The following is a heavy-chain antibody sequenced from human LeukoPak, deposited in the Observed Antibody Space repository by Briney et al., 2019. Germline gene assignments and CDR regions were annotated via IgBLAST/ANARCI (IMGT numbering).Heavy chain of an antibody. V-gene: IGHV4-34*01. Sequence: SETLSLTCAVYGGSFSGYYWSWIRQPPGKGLEWIGEINHSGSTNYNPSLKSRVTISVDTSKNQFSLKLSSVTAADTAVYYCARDDGTVTTRNWGQGTLVTVSS. CDR1: GGSFSGYY. D-gene: IGHD4-17*01. CDR2: INHSGST. CDR3: ARDDGTVTTRN. J-gene: IGHJ4*02.